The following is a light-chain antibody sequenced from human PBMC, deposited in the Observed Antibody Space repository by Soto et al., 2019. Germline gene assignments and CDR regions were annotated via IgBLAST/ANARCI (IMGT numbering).Light chain of an antibody. J-gene: IGLJ2*01. V-gene: IGLV1-47*01. Sequence: QSVLTQPPSASGTPGQRVTISCSGSSSNIGSNYVYWYQQLPGTAPKLLIYRNNQRPSGVPDRFSGSKSGTSASLAISGLRSEDEADYFCAAWDDSLSGVVFGGATQLTVL. CDR1: SSNIGSNY. CDR2: RNN. CDR3: AAWDDSLSGVV.